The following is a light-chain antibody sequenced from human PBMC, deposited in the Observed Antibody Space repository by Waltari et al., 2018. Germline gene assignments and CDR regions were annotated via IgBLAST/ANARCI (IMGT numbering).Light chain of an antibody. CDR2: GAS. Sequence: EIVMTQSPATLSVSPGERATLSCRASQSVKSHLAWYQQKPGQAPRLLIYGASTRVTGIPARFSDSGSGTEFTLTISSLQSEDSAVYFCQQYNIRPPDTFGQGTKLEIK. CDR1: QSVKSH. CDR3: QQYNIRPPDT. J-gene: IGKJ2*01. V-gene: IGKV3-15*01.